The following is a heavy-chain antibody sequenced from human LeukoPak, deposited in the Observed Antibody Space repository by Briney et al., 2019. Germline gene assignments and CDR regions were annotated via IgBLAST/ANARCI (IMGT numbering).Heavy chain of an antibody. J-gene: IGHJ4*02. CDR2: ISGGGGST. CDR3: AKAGGSLQSSNSDY. V-gene: IGHV3-23*01. Sequence: PGVSLRLSCAASGFTFNNYAMSWVRQAPGKGLEWVSAISGGGGSTYYADSVKGRFTISRDNSKNTLYLQMNSLRAEDTAVYYCAKAGGSLQSSNSDYWGQGTLVTVSS. CDR1: GFTFNNYA. D-gene: IGHD4-11*01.